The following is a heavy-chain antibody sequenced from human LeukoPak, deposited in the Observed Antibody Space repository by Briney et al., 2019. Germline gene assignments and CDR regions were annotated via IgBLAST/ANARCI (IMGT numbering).Heavy chain of an antibody. D-gene: IGHD6-19*01. J-gene: IGHJ4*02. V-gene: IGHV3-21*01. CDR1: GFTFSSYS. CDR2: IISSSSYI. Sequence: GGSLRLSCAASGFTFSSYSMNWVRQAPGKGLEWVSSIISSSSYIYYADSVKGRFTISRDNAKNSLYLQMNSLRAEDTAVYYCARDRVAVAGTRYFDYWGQGTLVTVSS. CDR3: ARDRVAVAGTRYFDY.